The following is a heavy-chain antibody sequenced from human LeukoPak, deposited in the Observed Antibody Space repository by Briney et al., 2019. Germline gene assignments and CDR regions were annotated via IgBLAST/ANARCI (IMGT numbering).Heavy chain of an antibody. CDR1: GFTFSSYW. D-gene: IGHD2-15*01. Sequence: GGSLRLSCAASGFTFSSYWMSWVRQAPGKGLEWAANIKQDGSEKYYVDSVKGRFTISRDNAKNSLYLQMNSLRAEDTAVYYCAREEYCSGGSCYTPYYYYYYMDVWGKGTTVTVSS. J-gene: IGHJ6*03. CDR3: AREEYCSGGSCYTPYYYYYYMDV. V-gene: IGHV3-7*01. CDR2: IKQDGSEK.